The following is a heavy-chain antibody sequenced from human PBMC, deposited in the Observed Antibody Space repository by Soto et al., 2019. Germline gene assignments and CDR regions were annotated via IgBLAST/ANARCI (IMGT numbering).Heavy chain of an antibody. CDR1: GFTFSSYG. V-gene: IGHV3-33*08. Sequence: GGSLRLSCAASGFTFSSYGMHWVRQAPGKGLEWVAVIWYDGSNKYYADSVKGRFTISRDNSKNTLYLQMNSLRAEDTAVYYCARGEGINWDFDYWGQGTLVTVSS. D-gene: IGHD7-27*01. CDR2: IWYDGSNK. CDR3: ARGEGINWDFDY. J-gene: IGHJ4*02.